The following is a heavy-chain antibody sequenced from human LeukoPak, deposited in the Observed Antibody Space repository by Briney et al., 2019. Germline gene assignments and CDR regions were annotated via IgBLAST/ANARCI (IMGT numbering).Heavy chain of an antibody. Sequence: PGGSLRLSCAASGFTFSNYWMSWVRQAPGKGLEWVANIKLDGSEKDYVDSVKGRFTISRDNAKNSLYLLMNSLRAEDTAVYYCARDWWFGESWVFQHWGQGTLVTVSS. CDR1: GFTFSNYW. CDR3: ARDWWFGESWVFQH. J-gene: IGHJ1*01. V-gene: IGHV3-7*01. CDR2: IKLDGSEK. D-gene: IGHD3-10*01.